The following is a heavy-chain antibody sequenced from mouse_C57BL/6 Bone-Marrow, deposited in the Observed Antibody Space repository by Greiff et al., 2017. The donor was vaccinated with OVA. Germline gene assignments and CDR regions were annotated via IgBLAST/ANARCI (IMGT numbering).Heavy chain of an antibody. D-gene: IGHD2-3*01. V-gene: IGHV1-62-2*01. CDR3: ARHEEVLYDRGYFDV. CDR2: FYPGSGSI. CDR1: GYTFTEYT. J-gene: IGHJ1*03. Sequence: VKLMESGAELVKPGASVKLSCKASGYTFTEYTIHWVKQRSGQGLEWIGWFYPGSGSIKYNEKFKDKATLTADKSSSTVYMELSRLTSEDSAVYFCARHEEVLYDRGYFDVWGTGTTVTVSS.